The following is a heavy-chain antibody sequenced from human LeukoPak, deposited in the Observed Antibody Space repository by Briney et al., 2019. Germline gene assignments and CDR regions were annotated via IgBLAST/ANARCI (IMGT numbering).Heavy chain of an antibody. V-gene: IGHV4-34*01. J-gene: IGHJ4*02. D-gene: IGHD5-12*01. CDR3: ARGRYSGYGHDY. Sequence: PSETLSLTCAVYGGSFSGYYWSWIRQPPGKGLEWIGEINHSGSTNYNPSLKSRVTISVDTSKNQFSLKLSSVTAADTAVYHCARGRYSGYGHDYWGQGTLVTVSS. CDR1: GGSFSGYY. CDR2: INHSGST.